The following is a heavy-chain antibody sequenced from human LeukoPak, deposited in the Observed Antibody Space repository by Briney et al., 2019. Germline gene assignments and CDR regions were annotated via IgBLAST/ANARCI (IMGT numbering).Heavy chain of an antibody. CDR2: IYTSGST. D-gene: IGHD3-3*01. CDR3: AREPYDFWSGYGAFDI. V-gene: IGHV4-4*07. Sequence: ASETLSLTCTVSGGSISSYYWSWIRQPAGKGLEWIGRIYTSGSTNYNPSLKSRVTMSVDTSKNQFSLKLSSVTAADTAVYYCAREPYDFWSGYGAFDIWGQGTMVTVSS. CDR1: GGSISSYY. J-gene: IGHJ3*02.